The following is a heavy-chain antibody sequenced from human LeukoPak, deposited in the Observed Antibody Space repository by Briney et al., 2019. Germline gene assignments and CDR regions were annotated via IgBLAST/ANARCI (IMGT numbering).Heavy chain of an antibody. J-gene: IGHJ3*02. Sequence: GGSLRLSCAASGFTFSSYAMSWVRQAPGKGLEWVSAISGSGGSTYYADSVKGRFTISRDNSKNTLYLQMNSLRAEDTAVYYCAKALVWRYDIVTGYYLGAFDIWGQGTMVTVS. D-gene: IGHD3-9*01. CDR2: ISGSGGST. CDR3: AKALVWRYDIVTGYYLGAFDI. V-gene: IGHV3-23*01. CDR1: GFTFSSYA.